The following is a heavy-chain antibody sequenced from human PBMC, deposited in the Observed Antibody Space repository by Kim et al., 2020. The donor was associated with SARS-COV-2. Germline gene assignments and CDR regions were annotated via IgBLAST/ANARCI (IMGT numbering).Heavy chain of an antibody. V-gene: IGHV4-39*07. CDR2: IYYSGST. D-gene: IGHD3-22*01. J-gene: IGHJ3*02. CDR3: ARDWAGPTYYYDSSGYYDAFDI. CDR1: GGSISSSSYY. Sequence: SETLSLTYTVSGGSISSSSYYWGWIRQPPGKGLEWIGSIYYSGSTYYNPSLKSRVTISVDTSKNQFSLKLSSVTAADTAVYYCARDWAGPTYYYDSSGYYDAFDIWGQGTMVTVSS.